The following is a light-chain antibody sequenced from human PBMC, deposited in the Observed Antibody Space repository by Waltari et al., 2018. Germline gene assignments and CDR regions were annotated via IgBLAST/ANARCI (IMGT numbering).Light chain of an antibody. CDR1: QGISNH. CDR3: QKHSSAPLT. CDR2: AAS. V-gene: IGKV1-27*01. Sequence: DIQMTQSPSSLSASVGDRVTITCRPSQGISNHLAWYQQKPGKVPKLLIYAASTLQAGVPSRFSGSGTGTDFTLTISSLQPEDFATYYCQKHSSAPLTFGPGTIVDI. J-gene: IGKJ3*01.